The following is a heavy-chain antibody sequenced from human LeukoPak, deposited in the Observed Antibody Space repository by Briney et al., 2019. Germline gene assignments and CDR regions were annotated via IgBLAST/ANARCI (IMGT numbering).Heavy chain of an antibody. J-gene: IGHJ3*02. Sequence: GGSLRLSCAASGFTFSSYWMSWVRQAPGKGLEWVANIKQDGSEKYYVDSVKGRFTISRDNAKNSLYLQMNSVRAEDTAVYYCARWCSMGTVLRFLEWHAFDIWGQGTMVTVSS. CDR3: ARWCSMGTVLRFLEWHAFDI. D-gene: IGHD3-3*01. CDR2: IKQDGSEK. CDR1: GFTFSSYW. V-gene: IGHV3-7*01.